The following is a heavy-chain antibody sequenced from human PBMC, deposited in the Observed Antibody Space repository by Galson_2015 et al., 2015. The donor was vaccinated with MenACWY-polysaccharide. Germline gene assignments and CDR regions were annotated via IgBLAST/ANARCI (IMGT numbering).Heavy chain of an antibody. CDR2: IYHSGST. V-gene: IGHV4-4*02. J-gene: IGHJ4*02. CDR1: GGSISSRNW. CDR3: ARLWFGEQANDY. Sequence: ETLSLTCAVSGGSISSRNWWSWVRQPPGKGLEWIGEIYHSGSTNYNPSLKSRVTISVDKSKNQFSLKLSSVTAADTAVYYCARLWFGEQANDYWGQGTLVTVSS. D-gene: IGHD3-10*01.